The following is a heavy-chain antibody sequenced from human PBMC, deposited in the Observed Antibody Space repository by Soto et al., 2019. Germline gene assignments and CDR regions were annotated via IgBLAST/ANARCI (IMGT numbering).Heavy chain of an antibody. J-gene: IGHJ4*02. D-gene: IGHD6-19*01. V-gene: IGHV3-30-3*01. Sequence: GGSLRLSCAASGFTFSSYAMHWVRQAPGKGLEWVAVISYDGSNKYYADSVKGRFTISRDNSKNTLYLQMNSLRAEDTAVYYCARENSSGTQYYFDYWGQGTLVTVSS. CDR3: ARENSSGTQYYFDY. CDR2: ISYDGSNK. CDR1: GFTFSSYA.